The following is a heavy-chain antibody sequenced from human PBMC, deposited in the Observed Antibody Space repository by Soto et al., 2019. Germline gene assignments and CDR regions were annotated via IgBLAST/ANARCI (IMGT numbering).Heavy chain of an antibody. CDR1: GFTFSSYF. Sequence: EVQVVESGGDLIQPGGSLRLSCAVSGFTFSSYFMGWVRQAPGKGLEWVAHINQAGSEKFYVDSVKGRFTISRDKAKKTLCLPMVSQSAEDKALYYCGRWNFAFDSWGQGTKVTVSS. CDR2: INQAGSEK. V-gene: IGHV3-7*01. D-gene: IGHD1-7*01. J-gene: IGHJ3*02. CDR3: GRWNFAFDS.